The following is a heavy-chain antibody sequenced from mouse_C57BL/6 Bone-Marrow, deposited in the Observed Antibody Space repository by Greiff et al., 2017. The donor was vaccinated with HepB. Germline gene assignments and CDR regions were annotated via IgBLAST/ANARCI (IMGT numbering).Heavy chain of an antibody. CDR2: ISSGSSTI. CDR1: GFTFSDYG. J-gene: IGHJ1*03. Sequence: EVKLMESGGGLVKPGGSLKLSCAASGFTFSDYGMHWVRQAPEKGLEWVAYISSGSSTIYYADTVKGRFTISRDNAKNTLFLQMASLRSEDTAMYYCARFGDDVWGTGTTVTVSS. V-gene: IGHV5-17*01. CDR3: ARFGDDV.